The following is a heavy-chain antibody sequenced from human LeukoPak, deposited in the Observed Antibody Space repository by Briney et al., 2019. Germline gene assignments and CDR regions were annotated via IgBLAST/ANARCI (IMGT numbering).Heavy chain of an antibody. D-gene: IGHD5-24*01. J-gene: IGHJ4*02. CDR3: ARRVLGRRWLPSDY. CDR2: MSPNSGNT. CDR1: GYTFTNYD. Sequence: ASVKVSCKASGYTFTNYDINWVRQAAGQGLEWMGWMSPNSGNTGYPQKFQGRVTMTRNTSINTAYMELSSLKSEDTAVYYCARRVLGRRWLPSDYWGQGTLVTVSS. V-gene: IGHV1-8*01.